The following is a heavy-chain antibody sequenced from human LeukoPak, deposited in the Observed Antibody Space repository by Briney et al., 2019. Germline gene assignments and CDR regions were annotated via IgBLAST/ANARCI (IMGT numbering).Heavy chain of an antibody. D-gene: IGHD5-24*01. CDR1: GASISSGPYD. J-gene: IGHJ4*02. CDR3: ARGVVDMATSFGY. V-gene: IGHV4-61*02. CDR2: IFTSGST. Sequence: SQTLSLTCTVSGASISSGPYDWSWIRQPAGKPLEWIGRIFTSGSTNYNPSLKSRVTISLDTSKNQFSLNLSSVIAADTAMYYCARGVVDMATSFGYWGQGTLVTVSS.